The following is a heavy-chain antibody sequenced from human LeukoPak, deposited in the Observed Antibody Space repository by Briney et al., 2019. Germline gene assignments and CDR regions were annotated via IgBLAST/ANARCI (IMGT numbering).Heavy chain of an antibody. J-gene: IGHJ4*02. D-gene: IGHD3-22*01. CDR3: ARDPPYYYDSSGSTTQTLDY. Sequence: PSETLSLTCTVSGGSISSSSYYWGWIRQPPGKGLEWIGSIYYSGSTYYNPSLKSRVTISVDTSKNQFSLKLSSVTAADTAVYYCARDPPYYYDSSGSTTQTLDYWGQGTLVTVSS. V-gene: IGHV4-39*07. CDR2: IYYSGST. CDR1: GGSISSSSYY.